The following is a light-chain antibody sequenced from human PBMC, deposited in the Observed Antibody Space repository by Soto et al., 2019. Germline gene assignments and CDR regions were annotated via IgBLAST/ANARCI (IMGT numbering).Light chain of an antibody. CDR1: QSVSIN. Sequence: EIVMTPSPATLSVFQGERGTLSCRASQSVSINLARSQQKPGQAPSVLTYGASTRATGIATRFRGRGSGTECTLTIGSLQSDDFPVYCCQPYDNWPSITLGQGTLWRL. J-gene: IGKJ5*01. CDR3: QPYDNWPSIT. CDR2: GAS. V-gene: IGKV3-15*01.